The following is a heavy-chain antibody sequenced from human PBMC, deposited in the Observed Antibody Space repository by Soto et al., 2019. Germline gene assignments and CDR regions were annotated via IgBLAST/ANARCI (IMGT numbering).Heavy chain of an antibody. D-gene: IGHD5-18*01. CDR3: ARLQDTAMVARYFDY. CDR2: IYPGDSDT. CDR1: GYSFTSYW. Sequence: GESLKISCKGSGYSFTSYWIGWVRQMPGKGLGWMGIIYPGDSDTRYSTSFQGQVTILADKSIRTAYLQWSSLKASDTAMYYCARLQDTAMVARYFDYWGQGTLVTVSS. J-gene: IGHJ4*02. V-gene: IGHV5-51*01.